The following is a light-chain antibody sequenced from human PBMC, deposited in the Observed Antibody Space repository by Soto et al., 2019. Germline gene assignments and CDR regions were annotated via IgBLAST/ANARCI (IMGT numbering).Light chain of an antibody. CDR2: GAS. CDR3: QQRNVWPPVT. CDR1: QSISDT. V-gene: IGKV3D-15*01. Sequence: IVMTQSPATLSVSPGGRAALSWRASQSISDTLAWYQQKPGQAPRLLIHGASTRATGIPARFSGSGSGTDFTLTISSLEPEDSAIYYCQQRNVWPPVTFGLGTRLEIK. J-gene: IGKJ5*01.